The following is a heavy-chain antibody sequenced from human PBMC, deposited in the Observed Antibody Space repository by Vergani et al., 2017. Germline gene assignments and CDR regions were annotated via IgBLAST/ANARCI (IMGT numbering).Heavy chain of an antibody. CDR1: GFTFNQYG. CDR3: ARDVRLLYNRFDP. D-gene: IGHD1-14*01. CDR2: TWYDGNNK. V-gene: IGHV3-33*01. J-gene: IGHJ5*02. Sequence: QVQLVESGGGVVQPGRSLRLPCAASGFTFNQYGMHGVRQAPGKGLEWVAVTWYDGNNKQYADSVKGRITISRDNSKSTMYLQMNSLRDEDTGVYYCARDVRLLYNRFDPWGQGTLVTVSS.